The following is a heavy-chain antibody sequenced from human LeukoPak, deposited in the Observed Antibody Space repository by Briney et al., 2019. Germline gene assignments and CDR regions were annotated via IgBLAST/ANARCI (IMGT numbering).Heavy chain of an antibody. Sequence: PSETLSLTCAVYGGSFSGYYWSWIRQPPGKGLEWIGEINHSGSTNYNPSLKSRVTISVDTSKNQFSLKLSSVTAADTAVYYCARPTLREWRDAFDIWGQGTMVTVSS. CDR3: ARPTLREWRDAFDI. V-gene: IGHV4-34*01. J-gene: IGHJ3*02. CDR1: GGSFSGYY. CDR2: INHSGST. D-gene: IGHD2-15*01.